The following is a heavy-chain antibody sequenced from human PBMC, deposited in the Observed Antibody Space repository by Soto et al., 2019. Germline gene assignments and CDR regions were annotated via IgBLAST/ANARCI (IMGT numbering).Heavy chain of an antibody. D-gene: IGHD2-21*01. CDR3: VFIPAGPAYYIMDV. CDR1: GGTFSSYA. CDR2: IIPIFGTA. Sequence: GASVKVSCKASGGTFSSYAISWVRQAPGQGLEWMGGIIPIFGTANYAQKFQGRVTITADESTSTAYMELRSLRSEDTPVYYCVFIPAGPAYYIMDVWCQGTTVTLSS. V-gene: IGHV1-69*13. J-gene: IGHJ6*02.